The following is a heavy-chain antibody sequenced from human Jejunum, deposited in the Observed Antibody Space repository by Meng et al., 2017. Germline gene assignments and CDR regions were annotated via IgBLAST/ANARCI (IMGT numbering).Heavy chain of an antibody. Sequence: GESLKISCATSGFTFSNYWMNWVRQAPGKGLEWVANIKADGTEEYYVDSVKGRFTISRDNAKNSLYLQMNSLRTEDTAVYYCTRYRNLIDYWGQGTLVTVSS. CDR2: IKADGTEE. J-gene: IGHJ4*01. CDR1: GFTFSNYW. V-gene: IGHV3-7*01. CDR3: TRYRNLIDY. D-gene: IGHD2-2*01.